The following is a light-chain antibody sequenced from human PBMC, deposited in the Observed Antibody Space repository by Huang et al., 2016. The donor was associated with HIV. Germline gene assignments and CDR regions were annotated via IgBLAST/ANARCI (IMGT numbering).Light chain of an antibody. CDR3: QQRSHWPWT. V-gene: IGKV3-11*01. CDR2: DTS. CDR1: QSVITY. J-gene: IGKJ1*01. Sequence: EIVMAQSPATLSLSPGQRATLSCRASQSVITYLAWVQHRPGQAPRLLIYDTSIRATGIPARFGGSGSGTDFTLTISSLEPEDFAVYYCQQRSHWPWTFGQGTRVEI.